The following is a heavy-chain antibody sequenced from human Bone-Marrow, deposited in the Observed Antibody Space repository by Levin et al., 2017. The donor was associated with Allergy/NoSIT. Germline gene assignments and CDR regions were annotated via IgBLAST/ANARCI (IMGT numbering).Heavy chain of an antibody. V-gene: IGHV3-11*01. Sequence: LSLPCAASGFTFSDSYMSWIRQAPGKGLEWVSYISSSGSTIYYADSVKGRFTISRDNAKNSLYLQMNSLRAEDTAVYYCARAVYYDFWSGYHGNYYFDYWGQGTLVTVSS. D-gene: IGHD3-3*01. CDR3: ARAVYYDFWSGYHGNYYFDY. CDR1: GFTFSDSY. CDR2: ISSSGSTI. J-gene: IGHJ4*02.